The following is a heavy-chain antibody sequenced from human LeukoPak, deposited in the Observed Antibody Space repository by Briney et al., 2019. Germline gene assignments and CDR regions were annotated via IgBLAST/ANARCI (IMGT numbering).Heavy chain of an antibody. V-gene: IGHV3-30*02. CDR2: IRSDGSNK. J-gene: IGHJ4*02. CDR1: GFTFSDFG. D-gene: IGHD3-3*01. CDR3: AKEPKTYYDFWSGYRGGY. Sequence: GGSLRLSCAASGFTFSDFGMHWVRQAPGKGLEWVALIRSDGSNKYYAESVKGRFTISRDSSKNTQFLQMNSLRVEDTAVYYCAKEPKTYYDFWSGYRGGYWGQGTLVTVSS.